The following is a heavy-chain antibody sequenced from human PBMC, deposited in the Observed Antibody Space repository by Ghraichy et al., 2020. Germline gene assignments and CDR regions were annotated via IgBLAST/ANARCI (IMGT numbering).Heavy chain of an antibody. J-gene: IGHJ4*02. D-gene: IGHD2-2*01. CDR1: GGSFSGYY. V-gene: IGHV4-34*01. CDR2: INHSGST. Sequence: SETLSLTCAVYGGSFSGYYWSWIRQPPGKGLEWIGEINHSGSTNYNPSPKSRVTISVDTSKKQFSLKLSSVTAADTAVYYCARGGVVPASNRPHPCGGRKKTGIPPLRNCGYYMYDYWGQGTLVTVSS. CDR3: ARGGVVPASNRPHPCGGRKKTGIPPLRNCGYYMYDY.